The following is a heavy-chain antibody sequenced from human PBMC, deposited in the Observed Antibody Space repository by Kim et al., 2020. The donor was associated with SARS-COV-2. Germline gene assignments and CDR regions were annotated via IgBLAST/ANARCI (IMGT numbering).Heavy chain of an antibody. CDR1: GYTFTSYA. Sequence: ASVKVSCKASGYTFTSYAMHWVRQAPGQRLEWMGWINAGNGNTKYSQKFQGRVTITRDTSASTAYMELSSLRSEDTAVYYCARDRSTVTTMVRGVIGAFDIWGQGTMVTVSS. D-gene: IGHD3-10*01. CDR2: INAGNGNT. V-gene: IGHV1-3*01. CDR3: ARDRSTVTTMVRGVIGAFDI. J-gene: IGHJ3*02.